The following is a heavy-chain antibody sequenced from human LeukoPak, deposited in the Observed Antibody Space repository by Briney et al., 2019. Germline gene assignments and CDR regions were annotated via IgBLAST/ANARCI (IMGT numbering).Heavy chain of an antibody. CDR3: ARPYYYDSRIDP. Sequence: SDTLSLTCTVSGGSNSSGDYHWSWIRQPPGKGLEWIEYMYYSGSTYYNPSLKSRVTMSADTSKNQLSLKLSSVTAADTAVYYCARPYYYDSRIDPWGQGILVTVSS. J-gene: IGHJ5*02. V-gene: IGHV4-30-4*02. CDR1: GGSNSSGDYH. D-gene: IGHD3-22*01. CDR2: MYYSGST.